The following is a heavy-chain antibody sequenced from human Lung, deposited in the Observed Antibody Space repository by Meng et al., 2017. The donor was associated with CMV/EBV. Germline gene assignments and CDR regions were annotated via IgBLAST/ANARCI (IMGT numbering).Heavy chain of an antibody. J-gene: IGHJ6*02. D-gene: IGHD3-16*01. CDR2: ISWNSGNV. CDR3: TRVGLAMDV. Sequence: SXKISCAASGFNFDDYSMHWVRQAPGKGLEWVSGISWNSGNVGYGDSVKGRFTISRDNGKNSLYLQMNSLRAEDTALYYCTRVGLAMDVWGQGTMVTVSS. V-gene: IGHV3-9*01. CDR1: GFNFDDYS.